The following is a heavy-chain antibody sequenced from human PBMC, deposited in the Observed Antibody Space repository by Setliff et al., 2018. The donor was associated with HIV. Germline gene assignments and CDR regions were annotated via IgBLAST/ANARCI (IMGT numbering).Heavy chain of an antibody. CDR1: RASIGSNSYF. J-gene: IGHJ4*02. Sequence: SETLSLTCTVSRASIGSNSYFWGWIRQPPGKGLEWIGNIYYTGNTYYNPSLQSRVTISLDTSKNQFSLRLNSVTAADTAVYYCAPRHHKYGFLWGQGTLVTVSS. D-gene: IGHD3-10*01. V-gene: IGHV4-39*01. CDR3: APRHHKYGFL. CDR2: IYYTGNT.